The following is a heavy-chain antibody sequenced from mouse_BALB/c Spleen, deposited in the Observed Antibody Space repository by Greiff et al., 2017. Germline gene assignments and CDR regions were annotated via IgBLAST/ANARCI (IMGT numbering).Heavy chain of an antibody. J-gene: IGHJ4*01. Sequence: EVKVVESGGGLVKPGGSLKLSCAASGFTFSSYAMSWVRQSPEKRLEWVAEISSGGSYTYYPDTVTGRFTISRDNAKNTLYLEMSSLRSEDTAMYYCARETTVVADYYAMDYWGQGTSVTVSS. CDR2: ISSGGSYT. CDR1: GFTFSSYA. V-gene: IGHV5-9-4*01. D-gene: IGHD1-1*01. CDR3: ARETTVVADYYAMDY.